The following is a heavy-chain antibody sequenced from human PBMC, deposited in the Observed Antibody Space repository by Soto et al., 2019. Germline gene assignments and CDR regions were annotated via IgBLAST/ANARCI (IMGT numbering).Heavy chain of an antibody. D-gene: IGHD6-19*01. CDR3: ARDRQWLSHLDY. V-gene: IGHV1-3*01. CDR1: GYTFTSYA. J-gene: IGHJ4*02. CDR2: INAGNGNT. Sequence: ASVKVSCKASGYTFTSYAMHWVRQAPGQRLEWMGWINAGNGNTKYSQKFQGRVTITRDTSASTAYMELGSLRSEDTAVYYCARDRQWLSHLDYWGQGTLVTVSS.